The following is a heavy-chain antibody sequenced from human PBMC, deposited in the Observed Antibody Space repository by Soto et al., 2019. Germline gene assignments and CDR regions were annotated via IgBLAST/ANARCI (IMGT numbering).Heavy chain of an antibody. D-gene: IGHD6-19*01. J-gene: IGHJ4*02. CDR3: VQTTGWPGCDF. Sequence: EVQLVESGGGLIQPGGSLRLSCAASGFAVSSKYMTWVRQAPGKGLEWVSVIYGGGTTYYADSVKGGFTISRDTSKITLYLPMNSLRSEDTAVYYCVQTTGWPGCDFWGQGTLVTVSS. CDR2: IYGGGTT. CDR1: GFAVSSKY. V-gene: IGHV3-53*01.